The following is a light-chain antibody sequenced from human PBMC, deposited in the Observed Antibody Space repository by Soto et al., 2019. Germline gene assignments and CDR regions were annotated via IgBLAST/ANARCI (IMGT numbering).Light chain of an antibody. V-gene: IGKV3D-15*01. CDR1: QTLSSN. Sequence: EIMMTQSPATLSVSPGERVTLSCRATQTLSSNLAWYQQRPGQAPRLLIYGASIRATGVPARFSGSGSGSEFTLTISSLQPEDFATYYCQQSYSTPHTFGQGTRLEIK. CDR3: QQSYSTPHT. CDR2: GAS. J-gene: IGKJ5*01.